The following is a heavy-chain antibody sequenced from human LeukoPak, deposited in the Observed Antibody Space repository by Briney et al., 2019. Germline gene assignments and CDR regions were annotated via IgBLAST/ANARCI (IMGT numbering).Heavy chain of an antibody. CDR1: SGSFSPYY. Sequence: SETLSLTCAVYSGSFSPYYWSWIRQPPGKGLEWIGEINHSGSTNYNPSLKSRVTISVDTSKNQFSLRLSSVTAADTAVYYCARGGFYCGGDCYVDYWGQGTLVTVSS. J-gene: IGHJ4*02. CDR2: INHSGST. D-gene: IGHD2-21*02. CDR3: ARGGFYCGGDCYVDY. V-gene: IGHV4-34*01.